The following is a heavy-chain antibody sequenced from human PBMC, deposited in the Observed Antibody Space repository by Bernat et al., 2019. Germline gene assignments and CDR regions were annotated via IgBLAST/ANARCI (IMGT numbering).Heavy chain of an antibody. CDR3: ARTTVVTPNWYFDL. V-gene: IGHV4-39*01. D-gene: IGHD4-23*01. CDR1: GGSISSSSYY. J-gene: IGHJ2*01. CDR2: IYYSGST. Sequence: QLQLQESGPGLVKPSETLSLTCTVSGGSISSSSYYWGWIRQPPGKGLEWIGSIYYSGSTYYNPSLKSRVTISVDTSKNQFSLKLSSVTGADTAVYYCARTTVVTPNWYFDLWGRGTLVTVSS.